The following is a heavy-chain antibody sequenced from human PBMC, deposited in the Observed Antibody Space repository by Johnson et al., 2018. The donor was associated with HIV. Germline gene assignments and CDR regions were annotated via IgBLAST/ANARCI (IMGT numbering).Heavy chain of an antibody. V-gene: IGHV3-7*05. CDR2: IKQDGSEK. Sequence: VQVVESGGGLVQPGGSLRLSCAASGFTFSSYWMSWVRQVPGKGLEWVANIKQDGSEKYYVDSVKGRFTISRDNAKNSLYLQMNSLRAEHTAVYYCSRHSPRGRSGYDAFDIWGQGTIVTVSS. J-gene: IGHJ3*02. CDR1: GFTFSSYW. CDR3: SRHSPRGRSGYDAFDI. D-gene: IGHD5-12*01.